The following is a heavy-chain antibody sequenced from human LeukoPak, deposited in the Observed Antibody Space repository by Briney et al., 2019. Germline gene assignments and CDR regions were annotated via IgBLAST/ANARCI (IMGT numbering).Heavy chain of an antibody. V-gene: IGHV1-69*04. CDR1: GGTFSSYA. CDR2: IIPILGIA. J-gene: IGHJ4*02. Sequence: SVKVSCKASGGTFSSYAISWVRQAPGQGLEWMGRIIPILGIANYAQKFQGRVTITADKSTSTACMELSSLRSEDTAVYYCARSPVDTAMVTAYYFDYWGQGTLVTVSS. D-gene: IGHD5-18*01. CDR3: ARSPVDTAMVTAYYFDY.